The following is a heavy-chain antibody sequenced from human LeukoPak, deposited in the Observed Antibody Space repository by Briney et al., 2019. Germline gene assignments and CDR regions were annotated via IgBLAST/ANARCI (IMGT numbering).Heavy chain of an antibody. V-gene: IGHV1-8*01. CDR3: ARGEYSSSSRGDWFDP. Sequence: ASVKVSCRASGYTFTSYDINWVRQATGQGLEWMGWMNPNSGNTGYAQKFQGRVTMTRNTSISTAYMELSSLRSEDTAVYYCARGEYSSSSRGDWFDPWGQGTLVTVPS. CDR1: GYTFTSYD. J-gene: IGHJ5*02. D-gene: IGHD6-6*01. CDR2: MNPNSGNT.